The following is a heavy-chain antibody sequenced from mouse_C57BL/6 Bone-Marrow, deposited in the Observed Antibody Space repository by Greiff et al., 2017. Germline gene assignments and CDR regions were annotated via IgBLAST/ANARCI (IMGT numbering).Heavy chain of an antibody. CDR1: GYTFTTYP. Sequence: VQRVESGAELVKPGASVKLSCKASGYTFTTYPIEWMKQNHGKSLEWIGNFHPYNDDTKYNEKFKGKATLTVEKSSSTVYLELSRLTSDDSDVYYCARKGNSNHWYFDVWGTGTTVTVSS. CDR3: ARKGNSNHWYFDV. J-gene: IGHJ1*03. V-gene: IGHV1-47*01. CDR2: FHPYNDDT. D-gene: IGHD2-5*01.